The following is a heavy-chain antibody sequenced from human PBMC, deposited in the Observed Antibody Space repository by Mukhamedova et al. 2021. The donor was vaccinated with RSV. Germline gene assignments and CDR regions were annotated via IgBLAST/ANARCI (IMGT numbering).Heavy chain of an antibody. Sequence: WVRQAPGQGLEWMGWINPNSGGTNYAQKFQGRVTMTRDTSISTAYMELSRLRSDDTAVYYCARGDCLSGYYTADWGQGSLVTVS. CDR3: ARGDCLSGYYTAD. D-gene: IGHD3-9*01. J-gene: IGHJ4*02. V-gene: IGHV1-2*02. CDR2: INPNSGGT.